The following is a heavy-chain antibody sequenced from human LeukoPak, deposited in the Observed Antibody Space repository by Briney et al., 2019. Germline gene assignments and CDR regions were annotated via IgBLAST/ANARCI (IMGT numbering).Heavy chain of an antibody. CDR1: GFTFSTYW. Sequence: PGGSLRLSCAASGFTFSTYWMTWVRQAPGKGLEWVANIKQDGSDKYYVDSVEGRFTISRDNAKNSLYLQVNSLRAEDTAVYFCARDHPYYYDTSGYWHDYWGQGTLVTVSS. J-gene: IGHJ4*02. CDR2: IKQDGSDK. CDR3: ARDHPYYYDTSGYWHDY. V-gene: IGHV3-7*01. D-gene: IGHD3-22*01.